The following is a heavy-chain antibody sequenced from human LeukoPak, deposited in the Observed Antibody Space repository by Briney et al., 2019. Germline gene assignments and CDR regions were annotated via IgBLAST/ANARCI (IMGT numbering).Heavy chain of an antibody. CDR1: GGSISSGGYA. V-gene: IGHV4-30-2*01. Sequence: SQTLSLTCAVSGGSISSGGYAWSWIRQPPGRGLEWIGYIYHSGSTYYNPALKSRVTISVDRSKNQFSLKLSSVTAADTAVYYCARGRYLDDAFDIWGQGTMVTVSS. CDR3: ARGRYLDDAFDI. CDR2: IYHSGST. D-gene: IGHD3/OR15-3a*01. J-gene: IGHJ3*02.